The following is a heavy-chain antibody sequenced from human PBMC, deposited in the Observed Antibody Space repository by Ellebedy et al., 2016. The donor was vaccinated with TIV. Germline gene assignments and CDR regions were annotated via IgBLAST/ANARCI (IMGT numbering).Heavy chain of an antibody. Sequence: AASVKVSCKASGYTFTTYGISWVRQAPGQGLEWMGYISAYNGNTNYAQNLQGRVTMTTDTSTSTAYMELRSLRSDDTAVYYCWRVANYFDSSGPTDWWGQGTLVTVSS. J-gene: IGHJ4*02. D-gene: IGHD3-22*01. CDR1: GYTFTTYG. CDR2: ISAYNGNT. V-gene: IGHV1-18*01. CDR3: WRVANYFDSSGPTDW.